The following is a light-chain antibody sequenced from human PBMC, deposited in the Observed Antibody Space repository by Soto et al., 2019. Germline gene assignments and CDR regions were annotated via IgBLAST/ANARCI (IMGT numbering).Light chain of an antibody. CDR2: GAS. Sequence: EIVLTQSPGTLSLSPGERATLSCRASQSVSSSYLAWYQQKPGQAPRLLIYGASSRATGIPDRFSGSGSGTDFTLTISRLETEDLAVYYCQQYGSSLITFGQGTRREI. CDR1: QSVSSSY. CDR3: QQYGSSLIT. V-gene: IGKV3-20*01. J-gene: IGKJ5*01.